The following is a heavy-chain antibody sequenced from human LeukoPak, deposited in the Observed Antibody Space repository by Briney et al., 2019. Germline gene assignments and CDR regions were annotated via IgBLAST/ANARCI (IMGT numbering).Heavy chain of an antibody. V-gene: IGHV1-24*01. CDR3: ATSSSGWSFDP. D-gene: IGHD6-19*01. J-gene: IGHJ5*02. Sequence: ALVKVSCTVSGYTLTEISMHWVRQAPGKGLEWMGGFDPEDGETIYAQKFQGRVTMTEDTSTDTAYMELSSLRSEDTAVYYCATSSSGWSFDPWGQGTLVTVSS. CDR2: FDPEDGET. CDR1: GYTLTEIS.